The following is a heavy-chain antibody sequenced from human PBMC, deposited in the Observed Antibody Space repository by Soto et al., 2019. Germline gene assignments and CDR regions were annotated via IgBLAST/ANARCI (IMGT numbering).Heavy chain of an antibody. V-gene: IGHV3-23*01. J-gene: IGHJ3*02. CDR3: AKAMGRGIVVVVAATTTLGIDAFDI. CDR1: GFTFDDYA. D-gene: IGHD2-15*01. Sequence: PGGSLRLSCAASGFTFDDYAMHWVRQAPGKGLEWVSGIGWSGGRTYYADSVKGRFTIPRDNSKNTLYLQMNSLRAEDTAVYYCAKAMGRGIVVVVAATTTLGIDAFDIWGQGTMVTVSS. CDR2: IGWSGGRT.